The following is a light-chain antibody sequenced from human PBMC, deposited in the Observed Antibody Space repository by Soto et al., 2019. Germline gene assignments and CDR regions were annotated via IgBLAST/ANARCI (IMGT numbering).Light chain of an antibody. Sequence: EIVLTQSPATLSLSPGEGATLSCRASQSVSSSLAWYQQKPGQAPRLLIYDVSKRATGIPARFSGSGSGTDFTLTISRLEPEDFAVYFCQQRSDWPLTFGGGTKVEIK. J-gene: IGKJ4*01. V-gene: IGKV3-11*01. CDR2: DVS. CDR3: QQRSDWPLT. CDR1: QSVSSS.